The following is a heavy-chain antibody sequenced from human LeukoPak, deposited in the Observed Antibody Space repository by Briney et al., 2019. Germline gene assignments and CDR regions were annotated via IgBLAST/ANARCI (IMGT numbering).Heavy chain of an antibody. CDR1: GFTFSSYA. J-gene: IGHJ5*02. Sequence: PGGSLRLSCAASGFTFSSYAMSWVRQAPGKGLEWVSAISGSGGSTYYADSVKGRFTIYRDNSKHTLYLQMNSLRAEDTAVYYCAKGGQWLAYNWFDPWGQGTLVTVSS. CDR3: AKGGQWLAYNWFDP. CDR2: ISGSGGST. V-gene: IGHV3-23*01. D-gene: IGHD6-19*01.